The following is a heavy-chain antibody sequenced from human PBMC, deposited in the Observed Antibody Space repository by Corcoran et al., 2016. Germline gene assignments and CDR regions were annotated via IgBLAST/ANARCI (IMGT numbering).Heavy chain of an antibody. V-gene: IGHV3-30*18. CDR2: ISYDGSNK. CDR1: GFTFSSYG. CDR3: AKDQGVTNQYYYYYGMDV. J-gene: IGHJ6*02. D-gene: IGHD4-17*01. Sequence: QVQLVESGGGVVQPGRSLRLSCVASGFTFSSYGMHWVRQAPGKGLEWVAVISYDGSNKYYADSVKGRFTISRDNSKNTLYLQMNSLRAEDTAVYYCAKDQGVTNQYYYYYGMDVWGQGTTVTVSS.